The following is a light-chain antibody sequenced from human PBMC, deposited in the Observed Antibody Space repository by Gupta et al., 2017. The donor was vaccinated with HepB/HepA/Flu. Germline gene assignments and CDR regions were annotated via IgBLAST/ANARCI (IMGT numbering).Light chain of an antibody. J-gene: IGKJ4*01. Sequence: DIVMTQSPDSLAVSLGERATINCQSSQTVLNRLNNKNSLAWSQQKSGQPPELLIYWTSTRESGVPDRFRGSGSGTDFTLTINSLQAEYVAVYYCQQYYSLPLTFGGGTKVEIK. CDR2: WTS. CDR1: QTVLNRLNNKNS. V-gene: IGKV4-1*01. CDR3: QQYYSLPLT.